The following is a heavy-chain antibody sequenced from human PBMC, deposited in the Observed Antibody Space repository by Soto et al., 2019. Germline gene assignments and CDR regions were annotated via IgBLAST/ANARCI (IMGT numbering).Heavy chain of an antibody. CDR3: ARDFGDTVATDWSYFDY. Sequence: LRLSCSASGFTFSDYYMNLIRQAPFNGLEWVSYISGSGSTIYYADSVKGRFTISRDNAKNSLYLQMNSLRAEDTAVYYCARDFGDTVATDWSYFDYWGQGTLVTVSS. J-gene: IGHJ4*02. CDR2: ISGSGSTI. V-gene: IGHV3-11*01. D-gene: IGHD5-12*01. CDR1: GFTFSDYY.